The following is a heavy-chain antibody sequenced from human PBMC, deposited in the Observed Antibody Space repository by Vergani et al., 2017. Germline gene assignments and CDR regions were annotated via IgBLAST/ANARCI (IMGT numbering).Heavy chain of an antibody. Sequence: VQLVQSGAEVKKPGATVKISCKVSGYTFTDPYMHWVQQAPGRGRAGMGPWDHGDGATKYAEYFQGRVTITADTSTDTAYMELSSLRSEDTAVYYCATFGRRTTAGYWGQGTLVTVSS. D-gene: IGHD2-2*01. CDR2: WDHGDGAT. CDR3: ATFGRRTTAGY. CDR1: GYTFTDPY. J-gene: IGHJ4*02. V-gene: IGHV1-69-2*01.